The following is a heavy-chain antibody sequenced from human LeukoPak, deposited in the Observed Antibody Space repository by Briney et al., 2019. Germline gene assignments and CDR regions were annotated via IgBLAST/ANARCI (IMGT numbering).Heavy chain of an antibody. D-gene: IGHD1-26*01. J-gene: IGHJ5*02. CDR2: FEPEDGET. CDR3: ATGVGATESGWFDP. Sequence: ASVKVSCKVSGYTLTELSMHWVRQAPGKGLEWMGGFEPEDGETIYAQKFQGRVTMTEDTSTDTAYMELSSLRSEDTAVYYCATGVGATESGWFDPWGQGTLVTVSS. V-gene: IGHV1-24*01. CDR1: GYTLTELS.